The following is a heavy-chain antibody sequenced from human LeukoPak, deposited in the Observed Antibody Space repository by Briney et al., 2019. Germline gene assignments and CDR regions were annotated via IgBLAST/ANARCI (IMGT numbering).Heavy chain of an antibody. V-gene: IGHV4-34*01. J-gene: IGHJ4*02. CDR2: INHRGST. Sequence: SETLSLTCAVYGGSFSGYYWSWIRQPPGKGLEWIGEINHRGSTNYNPSLKSRVTISVDTSKNQFSLKLSSVTAADTAVYYCARSYHAFDYWGQGTLVTVSS. CDR3: ARSYHAFDY. D-gene: IGHD1-26*01. CDR1: GGSFSGYY.